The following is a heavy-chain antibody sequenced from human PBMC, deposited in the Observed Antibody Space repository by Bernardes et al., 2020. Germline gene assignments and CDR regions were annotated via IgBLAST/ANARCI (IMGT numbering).Heavy chain of an antibody. Sequence: SETLSLTCAVYGGSFSGYYWSWIRQPPGKGLEWIGEINHSGSTNYNPSLKSRVTISVDTSKNQFSLKLSSVTAADTAVYYCARGVGATHTHFDYWGQGTQVTVSS. J-gene: IGHJ4*02. CDR2: INHSGST. D-gene: IGHD1-26*01. CDR1: GGSFSGYY. CDR3: ARGVGATHTHFDY. V-gene: IGHV4-34*01.